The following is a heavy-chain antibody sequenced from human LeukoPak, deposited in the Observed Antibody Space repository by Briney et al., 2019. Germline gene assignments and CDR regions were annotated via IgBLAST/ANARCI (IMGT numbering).Heavy chain of an antibody. D-gene: IGHD3-10*01. CDR3: ASEWSAMVPGDATDY. CDR1: GFTFSSYA. Sequence: GGSLRLSCAASGFTFSSYAMHWVRQAPGKGLEWVAVISYDGSNKYYADSVKGRFTISRDNSKNSLYQQMNSLRAEDTAVYYCASEWSAMVPGDATDYWGQGTLVTVSS. V-gene: IGHV3-30-3*01. CDR2: ISYDGSNK. J-gene: IGHJ4*02.